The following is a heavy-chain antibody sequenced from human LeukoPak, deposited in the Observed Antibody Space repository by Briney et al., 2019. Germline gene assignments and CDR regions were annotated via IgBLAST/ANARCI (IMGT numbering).Heavy chain of an antibody. CDR1: GGTFSSYA. CDR2: IIPIFGTA. J-gene: IGHJ4*02. CDR3: ARDYDSSGYYHY. V-gene: IGHV1-69*13. D-gene: IGHD3-22*01. Sequence: GASVKVSCKASGGTFSSYAISWVRQAPGQGLEWMGGIIPIFGTANYEQKFQGRVTITADESTSTAYMELSSLRSEDTAVYYCARDYDSSGYYHYWGQGTLVTVSS.